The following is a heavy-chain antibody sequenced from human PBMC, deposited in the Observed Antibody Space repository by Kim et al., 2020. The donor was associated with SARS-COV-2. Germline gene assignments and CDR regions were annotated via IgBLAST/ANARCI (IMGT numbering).Heavy chain of an antibody. V-gene: IGHV3-21*01. Sequence: GGSLRLSCAASGFTFSSYSMNWVRQAPGKGLEWVSSISSSSSYIYYADSVNGRFTISRDNAKNSLYLQMNSLRAEDTAVYYCARDLGMVIFPPLSDYYGMDVWGQGTAVTVSS. CDR2: ISSSSSYI. CDR3: ARDLGMVIFPPLSDYYGMDV. CDR1: GFTFSSYS. J-gene: IGHJ6*02. D-gene: IGHD3-3*01.